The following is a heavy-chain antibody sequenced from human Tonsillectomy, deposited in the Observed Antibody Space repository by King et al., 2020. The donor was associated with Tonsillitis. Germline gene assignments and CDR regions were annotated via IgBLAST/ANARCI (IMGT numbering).Heavy chain of an antibody. J-gene: IGHJ3*02. CDR3: AKDVKGTFAI. CDR2: ISGSGGRT. V-gene: IGHV3-23*04. CDR1: GFTFSNYA. Sequence: VQLVESGGGLVQPGGSLRLSCAASGFTFSNYAMSWVRQAPGKGLEWVSAISGSGGRTYYADSVTGRFTISRDNSKDTLYLQMHSLRAEDTAVYYCAKDVKGTFAIWGQGTMVTVSS.